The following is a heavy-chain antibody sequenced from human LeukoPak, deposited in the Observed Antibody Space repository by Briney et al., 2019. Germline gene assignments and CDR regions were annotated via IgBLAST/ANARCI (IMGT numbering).Heavy chain of an antibody. CDR1: GYTFTSYG. CDR2: IIPIFGTA. D-gene: IGHD6-19*01. J-gene: IGHJ4*02. CDR3: ARGWSSGWDFDY. Sequence: SVKVSCKASGYTFTSYGISWVRQAPGQGLEWMGGIIPIFGTANYAQKFQGRVTITADESTSTAYMELSSLRSEDTAVYYCARGWSSGWDFDYWGQGTLVTVSS. V-gene: IGHV1-69*13.